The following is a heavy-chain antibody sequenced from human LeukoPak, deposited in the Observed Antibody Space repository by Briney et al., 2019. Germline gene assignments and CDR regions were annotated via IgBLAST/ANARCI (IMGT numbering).Heavy chain of an antibody. J-gene: IGHJ5*02. CDR1: GYTFTSYY. D-gene: IGHD3-10*01. Sequence: ASVKVSCKASGYTFTSYYMHWVRQAPGQGLEWMGIINPSGGSTSYAQKFQGRVTITRNTSISTAYMELSSLRSEDTAVYYCARRRITMVRGSYNWFDPWGQGTLVTVSS. CDR3: ARRRITMVRGSYNWFDP. V-gene: IGHV1-46*01. CDR2: INPSGGST.